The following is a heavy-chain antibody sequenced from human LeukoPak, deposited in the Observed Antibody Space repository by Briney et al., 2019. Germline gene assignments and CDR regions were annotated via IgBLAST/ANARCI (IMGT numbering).Heavy chain of an antibody. CDR3: ARDTNPGYSGYGGVDY. Sequence: ASVKVSCKASGYTSTGYYMHWVRQAPGQGLEWMGRINPNSGGTNYAQKFQGRVTMTRDTSISTVYMELSSLRSEDTAVYYCARDTNPGYSGYGGVDYWGQGTLVTVSS. CDR1: GYTSTGYY. D-gene: IGHD5-12*01. V-gene: IGHV1-2*06. CDR2: INPNSGGT. J-gene: IGHJ4*02.